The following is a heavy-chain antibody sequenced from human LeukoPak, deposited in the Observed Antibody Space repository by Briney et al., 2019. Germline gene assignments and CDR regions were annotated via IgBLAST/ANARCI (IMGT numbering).Heavy chain of an antibody. Sequence: SGPTLVNPTQTLTLTCTFSGFSLSTSGVGVGWIRQPPGKAPAWLALIYWDDDKRYSPSLKSRLTITKDTSKNQVVLTMTNVDPLDTATYYCAHRRGSSGWSQGYFDYWGQGTLVTVSS. CDR1: GFSLSTSGVG. D-gene: IGHD6-19*01. CDR2: IYWDDDK. V-gene: IGHV2-5*02. CDR3: AHRRGSSGWSQGYFDY. J-gene: IGHJ4*02.